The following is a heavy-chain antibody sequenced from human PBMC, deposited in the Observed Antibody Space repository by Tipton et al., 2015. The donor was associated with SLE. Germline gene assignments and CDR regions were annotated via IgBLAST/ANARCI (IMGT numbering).Heavy chain of an antibody. J-gene: IGHJ2*01. Sequence: TLSLTCTVSGGSISSGDYYWNWIRQPPGKGLEWIGYVYYSGTTNYNPSLKSRVSISVDTPKNQFSLKMNSVTAADTAVYYCARTIPVSGRGWYFDLWGRGTLVTVSS. D-gene: IGHD6-13*01. CDR1: GGSISSGDYY. V-gene: IGHV4-61*08. CDR2: VYYSGTT. CDR3: ARTIPVSGRGWYFDL.